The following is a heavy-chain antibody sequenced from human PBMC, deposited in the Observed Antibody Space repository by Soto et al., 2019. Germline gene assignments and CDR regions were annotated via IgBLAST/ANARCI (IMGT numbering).Heavy chain of an antibody. J-gene: IGHJ6*02. D-gene: IGHD3-10*01. CDR2: IYYRGST. CDR1: GGSINSGDYY. V-gene: IGHV4-30-4*01. Sequence: QVQLQESGPGLVKPSQTLSLTCTVSGGSINSGDYYWSWIRQPPGKGLEWIGNIYYRGSTYYNPSLKSRVTISVDTSKNQFSLKLSSVTAADTAVYYCMVRGVNRFYGMDVWGQGTTVTVSS. CDR3: MVRGVNRFYGMDV.